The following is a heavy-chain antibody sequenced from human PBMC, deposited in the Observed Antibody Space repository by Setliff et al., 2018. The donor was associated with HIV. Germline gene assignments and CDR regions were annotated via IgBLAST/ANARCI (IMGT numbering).Heavy chain of an antibody. CDR1: GYTFTSYG. V-gene: IGHV1-18*01. D-gene: IGHD3-22*01. CDR2: ISAYNGNT. Sequence: ASVKVSCKASGYTFTSYGISWVRQAPGQGLEWMGWISAYNGNTNYAQKLQGRVTMTTDTSTSTAYMELRSLRSDGTAVYYCARDGEYYYDSSGPVFDPWGQGTLVTVSS. CDR3: ARDGEYYYDSSGPVFDP. J-gene: IGHJ5*02.